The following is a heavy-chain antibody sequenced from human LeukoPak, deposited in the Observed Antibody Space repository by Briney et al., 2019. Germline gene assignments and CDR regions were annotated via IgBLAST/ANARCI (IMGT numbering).Heavy chain of an antibody. CDR2: INSDGSST. Sequence: PGGSPRLSCAASGFTFSSYWMHWVRQAPGQGLVWVSRINSDGSSTSYADSVKGRFTISRDNAKNTLYLQMNSLRAEDTAVYYCAPSEGYYYDSSGQIDYWGQGTLVTVSS. CDR3: APSEGYYYDSSGQIDY. J-gene: IGHJ4*02. V-gene: IGHV3-74*01. D-gene: IGHD3-22*01. CDR1: GFTFSSYW.